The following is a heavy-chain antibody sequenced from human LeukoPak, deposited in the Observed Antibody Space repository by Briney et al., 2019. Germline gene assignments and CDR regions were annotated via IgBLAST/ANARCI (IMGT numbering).Heavy chain of an antibody. Sequence: GGSLRLSCAASGFTFSSYSMNWVRQAPGKGLEWVSYISSSSSTIYYAGSVKGRFTISRDNAKNSLYLQMNSLRAEDTAVYYCARKVQLWLDYYGMDVWGQGTTVTVSS. D-gene: IGHD5-18*01. CDR2: ISSSSSTI. CDR1: GFTFSSYS. CDR3: ARKVQLWLDYYGMDV. J-gene: IGHJ6*02. V-gene: IGHV3-48*01.